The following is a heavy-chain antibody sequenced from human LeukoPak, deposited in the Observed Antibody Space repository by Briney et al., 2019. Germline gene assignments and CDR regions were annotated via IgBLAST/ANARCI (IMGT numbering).Heavy chain of an antibody. Sequence: GGSLRLSCAASGFTFSSYSMNWVRQAPGKGLEWVSSISSSSSYIYYADSVKGQFTISRDNAKNSLYLQMNSLRAEDKAVYYCVRIPNSAGYPNWFDPWGQGTLVTVSS. V-gene: IGHV3-21*01. CDR1: GFTFSSYS. J-gene: IGHJ5*02. CDR2: ISSSSSYI. CDR3: VRIPNSAGYPNWFDP. D-gene: IGHD5-12*01.